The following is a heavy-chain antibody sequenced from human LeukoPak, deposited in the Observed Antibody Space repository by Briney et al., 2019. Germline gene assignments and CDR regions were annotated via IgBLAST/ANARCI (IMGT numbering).Heavy chain of an antibody. V-gene: IGHV4-30-2*01. CDR1: GGSISSSSYY. CDR3: ARRRNSDYYYYYGMDV. D-gene: IGHD4-23*01. Sequence: NPSETLSLTCTVSGGSISSSSYYWGWIRQPPGKGLEWIGYIYHSGSTYYNPSLKSRVTISVDRSKNQFSLKLSSVTAADTAVYYCARRRNSDYYYYYGMDVWGQGTTVTVSS. J-gene: IGHJ6*02. CDR2: IYHSGST.